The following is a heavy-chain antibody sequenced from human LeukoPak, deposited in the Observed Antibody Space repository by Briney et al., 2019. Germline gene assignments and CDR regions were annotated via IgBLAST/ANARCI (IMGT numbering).Heavy chain of an antibody. CDR1: GGSISSGGYY. J-gene: IGHJ6*02. D-gene: IGHD1-26*01. CDR3: ARGVGATLGYYYYGMDV. CDR2: INHSGST. V-gene: IGHV4-39*07. Sequence: SETLSLTCTVSGGSISSGGYYWSWIRQPPGKGLEWIGEINHSGSTNYNPSLKSRVTISVDTSKNQFSLKLSSVTAADTAVYYCARGVGATLGYYYYGMDVWGQGTTVTVSS.